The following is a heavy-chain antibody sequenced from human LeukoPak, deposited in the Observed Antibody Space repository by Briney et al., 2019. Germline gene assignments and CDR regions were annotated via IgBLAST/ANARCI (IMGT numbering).Heavy chain of an antibody. CDR2: ISYDGSNK. Sequence: GSLRLSCVASGFTFSSYAMHWVRQAPGKGLEWVAVISYDGSNKYYADSVKGRFTISRDNSKNTLYLQMNSLRAEDTAVYYCARDHYSSSWYSGGSAFDIWGQGTMVTVSS. D-gene: IGHD6-13*01. J-gene: IGHJ3*02. V-gene: IGHV3-30-3*01. CDR1: GFTFSSYA. CDR3: ARDHYSSSWYSGGSAFDI.